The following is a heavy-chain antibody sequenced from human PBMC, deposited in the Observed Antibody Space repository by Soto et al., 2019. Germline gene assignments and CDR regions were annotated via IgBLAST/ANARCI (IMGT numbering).Heavy chain of an antibody. Sequence: GASLKVSCKSSGYPFTSYGISWVRQAPGQGLEWMGWISAYNGNTNYAQKLQGRVTMTTDTSTSTAYMELRSLRSDDTAVYYCARDEWLRDGMRADYRGQGTLVTVSS. D-gene: IGHD5-12*01. V-gene: IGHV1-18*01. CDR1: GYPFTSYG. J-gene: IGHJ4*02. CDR2: ISAYNGNT. CDR3: ARDEWLRDGMRADY.